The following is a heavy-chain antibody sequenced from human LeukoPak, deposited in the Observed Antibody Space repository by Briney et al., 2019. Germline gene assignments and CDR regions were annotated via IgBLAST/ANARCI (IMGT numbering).Heavy chain of an antibody. D-gene: IGHD4-23*01. Sequence: GGSLRLSCAASGFTFSSYSMNWVRQAPGKGLEWVSSISRSSNYKYYADSVKGRFTISRDNAKNSLYLHMNSLRAEDTAVYYCARDYGGSSPFGYWGQGTLVTVSS. CDR2: ISRSSNYK. J-gene: IGHJ4*02. CDR1: GFTFSSYS. CDR3: ARDYGGSSPFGY. V-gene: IGHV3-21*01.